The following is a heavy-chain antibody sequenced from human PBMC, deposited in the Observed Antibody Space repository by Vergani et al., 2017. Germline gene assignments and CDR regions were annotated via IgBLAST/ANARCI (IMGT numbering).Heavy chain of an antibody. CDR3: ARLYGRDSSGSKYFDY. J-gene: IGHJ4*02. CDR2: IYPADSDT. V-gene: IGHV5-51*03. D-gene: IGHD3-22*01. Sequence: EVELVQSGPEMRKPGESLKISCKGSEYSFGKYWIGWVRQMPGKGLEWMGIIYPADSDTRYSPSFQGQVTISADKSISTAFLQWDSLKASDTALYYCARLYGRDSSGSKYFDYWGQGTLVTVSS. CDR1: EYSFGKYW.